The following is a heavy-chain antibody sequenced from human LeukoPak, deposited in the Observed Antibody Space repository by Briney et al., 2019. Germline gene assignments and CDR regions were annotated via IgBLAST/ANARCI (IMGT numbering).Heavy chain of an antibody. CDR2: IYYSGST. J-gene: IGHJ3*02. CDR1: GGSISSSSYY. D-gene: IGHD3-22*01. V-gene: IGHV4-39*01. CDR3: ATRYYDSSGYWNAFDI. Sequence: PSETLSLTCTVSGGSISSSSYYWGWIRQPPGKGLEWIGRIYYSGSTYYNPSLKSRVTISADTSPNQCSLTLSSVTAADTAVYYCATRYYDSSGYWNAFDIWGQGTMVTVSS.